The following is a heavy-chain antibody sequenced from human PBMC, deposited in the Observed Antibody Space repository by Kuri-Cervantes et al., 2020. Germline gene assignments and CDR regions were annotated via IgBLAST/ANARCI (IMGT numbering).Heavy chain of an antibody. V-gene: IGHV3-30*02. CDR2: IWYDGSNK. CDR1: GFTFSSYG. J-gene: IGHJ4*02. Sequence: GESLKISCAASGFTFSSYGMHWVRQAPGKGLEWVAVIWYDGSNKYYADSVKGRFTISRDNSKNTLYLQMNSLRAEDTAVYYCAKGPRLGSARSSGYLNWGQGTLVTVSS. D-gene: IGHD3-22*01. CDR3: AKGPRLGSARSSGYLN.